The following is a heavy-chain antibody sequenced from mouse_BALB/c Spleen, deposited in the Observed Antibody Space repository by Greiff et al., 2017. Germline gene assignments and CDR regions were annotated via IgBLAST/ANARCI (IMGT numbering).Heavy chain of an antibody. CDR2: ISYDGSN. Sequence: DVKLVESGPGLVKPSQSLSLTCSVTGYSITSGYYWNWIRQFPGNKLEWMGYISYDGSNNYNPSLKNRISITRDTSKNQFFLKLNSVTTEDTATYYCARESYYYFDYWGQGTTLTVSS. CDR3: ARESYYYFDY. CDR1: GYSITSGYY. D-gene: IGHD2-12*01. V-gene: IGHV3-6*02. J-gene: IGHJ2*01.